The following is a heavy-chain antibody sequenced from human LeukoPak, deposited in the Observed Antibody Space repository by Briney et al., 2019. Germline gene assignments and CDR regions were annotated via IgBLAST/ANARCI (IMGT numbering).Heavy chain of an antibody. J-gene: IGHJ6*03. CDR3: AGRYCSSTSCPRDGYYYYYMDV. D-gene: IGHD2-2*01. CDR2: IYYSGST. CDR1: GGSISSYY. Sequence: SETLSLTCTVSGGSISSYYWSWIRQPPGKELEWIGYIYYSGSTNYNPSLKSRVTISVDTSKNQFSLKLSSVTAADTAVYYCAGRYCSSTSCPRDGYYYYYMDVWGKGTTVTVSS. V-gene: IGHV4-59*01.